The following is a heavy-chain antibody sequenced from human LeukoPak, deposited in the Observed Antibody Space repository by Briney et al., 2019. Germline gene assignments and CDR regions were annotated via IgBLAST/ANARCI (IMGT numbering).Heavy chain of an antibody. CDR1: GYTLTELS. Sequence: GASVKVSCKVSGYTLTELSMHWVRQAPGQGLEWMGWISAYNGNTNYAQKLQGRVTMTTDTSTSTAYMELRSLRSDDTAVYYCARGYAASCSSTTCPYFDYWGQGTLVTVSS. V-gene: IGHV1-18*01. D-gene: IGHD2-2*01. CDR2: ISAYNGNT. CDR3: ARGYAASCSSTTCPYFDY. J-gene: IGHJ4*02.